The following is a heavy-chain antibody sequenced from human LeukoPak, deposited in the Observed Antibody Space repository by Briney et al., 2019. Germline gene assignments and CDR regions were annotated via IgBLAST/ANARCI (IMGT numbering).Heavy chain of an antibody. CDR3: ARHLHQSGSNAPFDP. J-gene: IGHJ5*02. Sequence: MASETLSLTCAVYGGSFSGYYWSWIRQPPGKGLEWIGEINHSGSTNYNPSLKSRVTISVDTSKNQFSLKLSSVTAADTAVYYCARHLHQSGSNAPFDPWGQGTLVTVSS. CDR1: GGSFSGYY. CDR2: INHSGST. D-gene: IGHD1-26*01. V-gene: IGHV4-34*01.